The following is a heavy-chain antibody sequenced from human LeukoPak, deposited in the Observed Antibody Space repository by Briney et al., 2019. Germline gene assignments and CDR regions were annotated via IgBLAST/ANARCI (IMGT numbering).Heavy chain of an antibody. J-gene: IGHJ3*02. CDR3: ARGSRWTAFDI. CDR1: GGAFSGYY. CDR2: INHSGST. D-gene: IGHD6-13*01. Sequence: SETLSLNCAVYGGAFSGYYWSWIRPPPGKGVEWIGEINHSGSTNYNPSLKSRVTISVDTSKNQFSLKLSSVTAADTAVYYCARGSRWTAFDIWGQGTMVTVSS. V-gene: IGHV4-34*01.